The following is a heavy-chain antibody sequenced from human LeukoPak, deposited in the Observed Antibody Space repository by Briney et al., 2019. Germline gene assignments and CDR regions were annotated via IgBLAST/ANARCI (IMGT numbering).Heavy chain of an antibody. Sequence: SETLSLTRTVSGGSISSGSYYWSWIRQPAGKGLEWIGRIYTSGSTNYNPSLKSRVTISVDTSKNQFSLKLSSVTAADTAVYYCARDATAFDIWGQGTMVTVSS. CDR2: IYTSGST. CDR3: ARDATAFDI. CDR1: GGSISSGSYY. J-gene: IGHJ3*02. V-gene: IGHV4-61*02.